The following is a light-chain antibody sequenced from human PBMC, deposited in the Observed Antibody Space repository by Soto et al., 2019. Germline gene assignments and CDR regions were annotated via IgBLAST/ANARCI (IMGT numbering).Light chain of an antibody. J-gene: IGKJ5*01. CDR3: QQSYSLSPIT. CDR1: EPLTTF. CDR2: AAS. V-gene: IGKV1-39*01. Sequence: DIRLPHSPSPLSAFVEDRVTWTSRRREPLTTFLNWYQHKPGRAPKLLIYAASRLQSGVPSRFSGSGSGTDFTLTINGLQPEDFASYYCQQSYSLSPITFGQGTRLEI.